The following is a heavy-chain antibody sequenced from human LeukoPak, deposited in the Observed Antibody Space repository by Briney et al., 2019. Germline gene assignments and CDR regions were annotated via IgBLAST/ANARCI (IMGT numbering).Heavy chain of an antibody. J-gene: IGHJ4*02. Sequence: GGSLRLSCAASGFTFSSYEMNWVRQAPGKGLEWVSYISSSGSTIYYADSVKGRFTISRDNAKNSLYLQMNSLRAEDTAVYYCARDLYRTVVVPHYFDYWGQGTLVTVSS. CDR2: ISSSGSTI. CDR3: ARDLYRTVVVPHYFDY. V-gene: IGHV3-48*03. CDR1: GFTFSSYE. D-gene: IGHD3-22*01.